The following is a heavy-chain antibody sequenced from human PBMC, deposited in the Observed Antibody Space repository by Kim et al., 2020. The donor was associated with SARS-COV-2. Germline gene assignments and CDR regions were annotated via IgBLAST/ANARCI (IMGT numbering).Heavy chain of an antibody. D-gene: IGHD6-13*01. CDR3: ARGGSSDWYRARGGLDY. Sequence: SETLSLTCAVYGGSFSGYYWNWIRQPPGKGLEWIGDINLSGITNYNPSLKSRVTLSVDTAKKQFSLELRSVTAADTAVYYCARGGSSDWYRARGGLDYWGQGTLVTVSP. J-gene: IGHJ4*02. CDR1: GGSFSGYY. CDR2: INLSGIT. V-gene: IGHV4-34*01.